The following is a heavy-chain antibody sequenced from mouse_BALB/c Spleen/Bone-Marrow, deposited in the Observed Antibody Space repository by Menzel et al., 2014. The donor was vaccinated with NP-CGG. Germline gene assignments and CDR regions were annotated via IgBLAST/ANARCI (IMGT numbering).Heavy chain of an antibody. Sequence: QVQLQQPGAELAKPGASVKLSCKASGYTFTSYYMYWVKQRPGQGLEWTGEINPSNGGTNFNEKFKSKATLTVDKSSSTAYMQLSSLTSEDSAVYYCTRGRVRDFDYWGQGTTLTVSS. D-gene: IGHD2-14*01. V-gene: IGHV1S81*02. J-gene: IGHJ2*01. CDR3: TRGRVRDFDY. CDR2: INPSNGGT. CDR1: GYTFTSYY.